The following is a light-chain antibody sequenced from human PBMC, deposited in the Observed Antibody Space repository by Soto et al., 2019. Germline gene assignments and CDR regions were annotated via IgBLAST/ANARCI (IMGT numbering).Light chain of an antibody. CDR3: QQSYTAPFT. CDR1: QSIGTS. J-gene: IGKJ3*01. V-gene: IGKV1-39*01. Sequence: DFQMTQSPSSLSASVGDRVSITCRASQSIGTSLNWYQQKPGKAPKLLIYSASTLQGGGPSRFSGSGXGPDXTLTISSLQPEDFATYYCQQSYTAPFTFGPGTKVDVK. CDR2: SAS.